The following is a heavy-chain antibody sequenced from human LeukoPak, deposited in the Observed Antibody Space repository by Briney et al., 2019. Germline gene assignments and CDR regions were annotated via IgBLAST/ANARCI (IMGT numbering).Heavy chain of an antibody. CDR2: ISYDGSNK. V-gene: IGHV3-30-3*01. CDR3: ASSSLTRYYDILTGGFDY. CDR1: GFTFSSYA. D-gene: IGHD3-9*01. Sequence: GGSLRLSCAASGFTFSSYAMHWVRQAPGKGLEWVAVISYDGSNKYYADSVKGRFTISRDNSKNTLYLQMNSLRAEDTAVYYCASSSLTRYYDILTGGFDYWGQGTLVTVSS. J-gene: IGHJ4*02.